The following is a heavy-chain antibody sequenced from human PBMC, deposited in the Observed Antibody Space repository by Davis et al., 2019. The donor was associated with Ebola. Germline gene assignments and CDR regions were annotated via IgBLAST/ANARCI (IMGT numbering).Heavy chain of an antibody. CDR1: GGSISSSSYY. D-gene: IGHD1/OR15-1a*01. V-gene: IGHV4-39*02. J-gene: IGHJ4*02. Sequence: MPSETLSLTCTVSGGSISSSSYYWGWIRQPPGKGLEWIGSIYYSGSTYYNPSLKSRVTISVDTSKNHFSLRLSSVTAADTAVYYCVTENWYRFESWGQGTLVTVSS. CDR3: VTENWYRFES. CDR2: IYYSGST.